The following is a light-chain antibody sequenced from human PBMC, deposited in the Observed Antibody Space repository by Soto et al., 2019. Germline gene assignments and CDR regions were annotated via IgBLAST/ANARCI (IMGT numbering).Light chain of an antibody. J-gene: IGLJ1*01. Sequence: QSVLTQPPSVSGAPGQWVTISCTGSSSNIGAGYDVHWYQQLPGTAPKLLIYGNSNRPSGVPDRFSGSKSGTSASLAITGLQAEDEADYYCQSYDSSLSVYVFGTGTKLTIL. CDR3: QSYDSSLSVYV. V-gene: IGLV1-40*01. CDR2: GNS. CDR1: SSNIGAGYD.